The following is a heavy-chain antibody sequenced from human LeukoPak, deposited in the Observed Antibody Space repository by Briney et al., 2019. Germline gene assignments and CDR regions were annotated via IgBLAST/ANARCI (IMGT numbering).Heavy chain of an antibody. CDR1: GGSITTYY. V-gene: IGHV4-4*07. CDR3: ARGPASHILTGYHTSGAFDI. D-gene: IGHD3-9*01. J-gene: IGHJ3*02. CDR2: IYISGST. Sequence: SETLSLTCTVSGGSITTYYWSWIRQPAGKGLQWVGRIYISGSTNYNPSLKSRVTMSLDTSKNQFSLRLTSVTAADTALYYCARGPASHILTGYHTSGAFDIWGQGTMVTVSS.